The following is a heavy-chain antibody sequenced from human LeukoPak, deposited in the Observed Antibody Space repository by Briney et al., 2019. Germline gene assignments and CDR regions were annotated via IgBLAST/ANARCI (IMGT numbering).Heavy chain of an antibody. CDR2: ISYDGSNK. Sequence: GGSLRLSCAASGFTFSSYAMHWVRQAPGKGLEWVAVISYDGSNKYYADSVKGRFTISRDNSKNTLYLQMNSLRAEDTAVYYCATGSPNYDIADDAFDIWGQGTMVTVSS. D-gene: IGHD3-22*01. CDR1: GFTFSSYA. CDR3: ATGSPNYDIADDAFDI. J-gene: IGHJ3*02. V-gene: IGHV3-30-3*01.